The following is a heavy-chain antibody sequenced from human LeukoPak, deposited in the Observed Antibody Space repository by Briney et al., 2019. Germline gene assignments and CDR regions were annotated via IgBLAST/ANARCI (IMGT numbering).Heavy chain of an antibody. CDR1: GYTFTSYA. Sequence: ASVRVSCKASGYTFTSYAISWVRQAPGQGLEWMAWISPYNGNTNHAQKLHGRVTMTTDTSTSTAYLELSSLKSDDTAVYYCARDSYAFSHDYWGQGTLVTVYS. CDR3: ARDSYAFSHDY. D-gene: IGHD2-2*01. CDR2: ISPYNGNT. J-gene: IGHJ4*02. V-gene: IGHV1-18*01.